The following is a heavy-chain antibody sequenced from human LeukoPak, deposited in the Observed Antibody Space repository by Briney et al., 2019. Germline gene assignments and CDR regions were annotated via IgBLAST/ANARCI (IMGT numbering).Heavy chain of an antibody. CDR2: IYYSGST. CDR3: ARGIPVAGIPLDY. J-gene: IGHJ4*02. D-gene: IGHD6-19*01. CDR1: GGSISSGGYY. V-gene: IGHV4-31*03. Sequence: SEALSLTCTVSGGSISSGGYYWSWIRQHPGKGLEWIGYIYYSGSTYYNPSLKSRITISVDTSKSQFSLKLSSVTAADTAVYYCARGIPVAGIPLDYWGQGILVSVSS.